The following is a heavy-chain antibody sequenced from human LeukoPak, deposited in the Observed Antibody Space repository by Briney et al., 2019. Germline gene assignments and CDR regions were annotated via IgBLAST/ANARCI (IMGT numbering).Heavy chain of an antibody. CDR1: GDSITGYS. CDR2: ISSSSSTI. CDR3: ARDSAARGDY. Sequence: GTLSLTCTVSGDSITGYSWWSWVRRTPGKGLEWVSYISSSSSTIYYADSVKGRFTISRDNAKKSLYLQMNSLRAEDTAVYYCARDSAARGDYWGQGTLVTVSS. J-gene: IGHJ4*02. V-gene: IGHV3-48*01. D-gene: IGHD6-6*01.